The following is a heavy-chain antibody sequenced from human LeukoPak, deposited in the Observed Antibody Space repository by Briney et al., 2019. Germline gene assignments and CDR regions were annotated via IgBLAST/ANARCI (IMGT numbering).Heavy chain of an antibody. D-gene: IGHD6-13*01. J-gene: IGHJ6*04. V-gene: IGHV1-69*06. CDR1: GGTFSSYA. CDR3: AGGIAAAGTEDYYYYYGMDV. CDR2: IIPIFGTA. Sequence: SVKVSCKASGGTFSSYAISWVRQAPGQRLEWMGGIIPIFGTANYAQKFQGRVTITADKSTSTAYMELSSLRSEDTAVYYCAGGIAAAGTEDYYYYYGMDVWGKGTTVTVSS.